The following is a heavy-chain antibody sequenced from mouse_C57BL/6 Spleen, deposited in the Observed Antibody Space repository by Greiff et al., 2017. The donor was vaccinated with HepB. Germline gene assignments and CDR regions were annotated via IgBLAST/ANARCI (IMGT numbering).Heavy chain of an antibody. CDR3: ARDDGYYTYFDY. D-gene: IGHD2-3*01. J-gene: IGHJ2*01. CDR1: GYTFTDYY. CDR2: INPNNGGT. Sequence: EVQLQQSGPELVKPGASVKISCKASGYTFTDYYMNWVKQSHGKSLEWIGDINPNNGGTSYNQKFKGKATLTVDKSSSTAYMELRSLTSEDSAVYYCARDDGYYTYFDYWGQGTTLTVSS. V-gene: IGHV1-26*01.